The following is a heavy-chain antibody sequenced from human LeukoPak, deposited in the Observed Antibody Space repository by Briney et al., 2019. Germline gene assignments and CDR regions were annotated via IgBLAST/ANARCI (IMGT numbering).Heavy chain of an antibody. CDR3: ARGSMVRGVNEYFQH. CDR1: GGSISSGSYY. CDR2: IYTSGST. D-gene: IGHD3-10*01. V-gene: IGHV4-61*02. J-gene: IGHJ1*01. Sequence: SETLSLTCTVSGGSISSGSYYWSWIRQPAGKGLEWIGRIYTSGSTSYNPSLKSRVTISVDTSKNQFSLKLSSVTAADTAVYYCARGSMVRGVNEYFQHWGQGTLVTVSS.